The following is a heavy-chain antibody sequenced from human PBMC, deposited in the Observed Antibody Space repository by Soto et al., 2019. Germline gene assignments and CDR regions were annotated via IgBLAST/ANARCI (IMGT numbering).Heavy chain of an antibody. CDR2: IYSGGTI. CDR1: GFTVSSNY. Sequence: EVQLVESGGGLVQPGGSLRLSCAASGFTVSSNYMSWVRQAPGKGLEWVSVIYSGGTIYYADSVKGRFTISRDNSKNTLYLQMNSLRAEDTAVYYCDSAVAGTFHWGQGTLVTVSS. J-gene: IGHJ4*02. V-gene: IGHV3-66*01. CDR3: DSAVAGTFH. D-gene: IGHD6-19*01.